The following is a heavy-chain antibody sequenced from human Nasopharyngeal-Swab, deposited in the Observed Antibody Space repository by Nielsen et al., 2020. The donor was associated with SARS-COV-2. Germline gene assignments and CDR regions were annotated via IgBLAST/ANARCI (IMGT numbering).Heavy chain of an antibody. CDR2: INHGGTT. J-gene: IGHJ6*03. D-gene: IGHD2-2*01. V-gene: IGHV4-34*01. CDR1: GESFSGHQ. Sequence: GSLRLSCAVYGESFSGHQWSWVRQPPGKGLEWIGEINHGGTTNYNPSLKSRVTVSVDTSKNQFSLRLTSVTAADTAVYYCARGLSGIVPAPILGLGPYYSYYYMDVWGKGTTVTVSS. CDR3: ARGLSGIVPAPILGLGPYYSYYYMDV.